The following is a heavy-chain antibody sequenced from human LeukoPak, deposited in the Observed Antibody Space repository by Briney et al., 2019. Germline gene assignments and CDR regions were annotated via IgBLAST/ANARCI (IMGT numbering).Heavy chain of an antibody. CDR2: ISSSSSYI. Sequence: GGSLRLSCAASGFSFSVYWMHWVRQAPGKGLEWVSSISSSSSYIYYADSVKGRFTISRDNAKNSLYLQMNSLRAEDTAVYYCAREWSRFTPPDYWGQGTLVTVSS. J-gene: IGHJ4*02. CDR1: GFSFSVYW. V-gene: IGHV3-21*01. D-gene: IGHD2-8*01. CDR3: AREWSRFTPPDY.